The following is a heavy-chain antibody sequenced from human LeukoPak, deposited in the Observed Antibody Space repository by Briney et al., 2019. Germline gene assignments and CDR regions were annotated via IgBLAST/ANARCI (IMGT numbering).Heavy chain of an antibody. CDR2: INHSGST. CDR1: GGSFSGYY. V-gene: IGHV4-34*01. J-gene: IGHJ5*02. Sequence: PSETLSLTCAVYGGSFSGYYWSWIRQPPGKGLEWIGEINHSGSTNYNPSLKSRVTISVDTSKNQFSLKLSSVTAADTAVYYCARGQPFVLRLLEWFSHWFDPWGQGTLVTVSS. D-gene: IGHD3-3*01. CDR3: ARGQPFVLRLLEWFSHWFDP.